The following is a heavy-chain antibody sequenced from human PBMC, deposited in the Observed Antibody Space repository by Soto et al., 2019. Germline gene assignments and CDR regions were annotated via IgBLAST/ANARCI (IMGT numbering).Heavy chain of an antibody. CDR2: IYYSGST. Sequence: SETLSLTCTVSGGSISSYYWSWIRQPPGKGLEWIGYIYYSGSTNYNPSLKSRVTISVDTSKNQFSLKLSSVTAADTAVYYCARAGCSSTSCYSYYYYGMDVWGQGTTVTVSS. CDR1: GGSISSYY. CDR3: ARAGCSSTSCYSYYYYGMDV. J-gene: IGHJ6*02. V-gene: IGHV4-59*01. D-gene: IGHD2-2*01.